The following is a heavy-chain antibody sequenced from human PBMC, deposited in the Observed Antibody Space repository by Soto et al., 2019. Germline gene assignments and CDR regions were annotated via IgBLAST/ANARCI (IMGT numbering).Heavy chain of an antibody. CDR2: INSDGSST. CDR1: GSTFSNDC. J-gene: IGHJ6*02. V-gene: IGHV3-74*01. Sequence: EVQLVESGGGLLQPGGSLRLSCAVSGSTFSNDCMQWLRQAPGKGLVWVSHINSDGSSTNYADFVKGRSTIARDNAKNTVYLQMNSLRAEDTAVYYCARDRSYSLDVWGQGTRVTVSS. CDR3: ARDRSYSLDV.